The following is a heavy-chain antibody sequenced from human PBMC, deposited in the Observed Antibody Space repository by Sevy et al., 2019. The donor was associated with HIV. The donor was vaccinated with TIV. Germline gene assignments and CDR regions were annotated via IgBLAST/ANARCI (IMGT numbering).Heavy chain of an antibody. Sequence: QLGGPLRLSCAASGFTFSSYGMHWVRQAPGKGLEWVAFIWYDGSDKYYADSVKGRFAISRDNSKNTLYLQMNTLRIEDTAVYYCASDILTGSDYWGQGTLVTVSS. V-gene: IGHV3-30*02. CDR1: GFTFSSYG. CDR2: IWYDGSDK. CDR3: ASDILTGSDY. J-gene: IGHJ4*02. D-gene: IGHD3-9*01.